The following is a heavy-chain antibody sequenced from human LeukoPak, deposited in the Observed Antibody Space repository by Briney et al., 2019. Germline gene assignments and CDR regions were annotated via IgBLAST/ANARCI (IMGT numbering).Heavy chain of an antibody. CDR2: IRSKANSYAT. D-gene: IGHD1-7*01. CDR3: TTNWNYRTLYYFDY. CDR1: GFTFSGSA. J-gene: IGHJ4*02. V-gene: IGHV3-73*01. Sequence: GGSLKLSCAASGFTFSGSAMHWVRQASGKGLEWVGRIRSKANSYATAYAASVKGRFTISRDDSKNTAYLQMNSLKTEDTAVYYCTTNWNYRTLYYFDYWGQGTLVTVSS.